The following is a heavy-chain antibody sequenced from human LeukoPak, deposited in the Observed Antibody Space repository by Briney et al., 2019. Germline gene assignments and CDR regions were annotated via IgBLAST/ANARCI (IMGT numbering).Heavy chain of an antibody. J-gene: IGHJ4*02. V-gene: IGHV4-59*01. CDR1: GGSISSYY. CDR2: IYYSGST. D-gene: IGHD3-16*01. Sequence: SETLSLTCTVSGGSISSYYWSWIRQPPGKELEWFGYIYYSGSTNYSPSLKSRVTISVDTSKNQFSLKLSSVTAADTAVYYCARYGLIRGFEYWGQGTLVTVS. CDR3: ARYGLIRGFEY.